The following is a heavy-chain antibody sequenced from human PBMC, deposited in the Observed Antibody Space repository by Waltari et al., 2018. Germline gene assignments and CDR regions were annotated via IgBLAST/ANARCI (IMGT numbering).Heavy chain of an antibody. V-gene: IGHV3-72*01. J-gene: IGHJ4*02. CDR1: GFTFSDQN. CDR2: SRNKGDSYTT. CDR3: ANSLNYYSY. D-gene: IGHD3-10*01. Sequence: EVQLVESGGGLVQPGGSLRLSCAGSGFTFSDQNMDWVRQAPGKGLEWVGRSRNKGDSYTTEYAASVKGRFTISRDDSKNSLYLQMNSLKTEDTAVYYCANSLNYYSYWGQGTLVTVSS.